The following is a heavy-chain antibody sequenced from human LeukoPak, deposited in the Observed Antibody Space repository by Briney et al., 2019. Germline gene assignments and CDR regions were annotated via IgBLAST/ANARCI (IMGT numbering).Heavy chain of an antibody. Sequence: PGGSLRLSCAASGCTVSSNYMSWVRQAPGKGLECVSVIYSGGSTYYADSVKGRFTISRDNSKNTLYLQMNSLRAEDTAVYYCARYPSDQYYFDYWGQGTLVTVSS. CDR1: GCTVSSNY. CDR3: ARYPSDQYYFDY. J-gene: IGHJ4*02. V-gene: IGHV3-53*01. CDR2: IYSGGST.